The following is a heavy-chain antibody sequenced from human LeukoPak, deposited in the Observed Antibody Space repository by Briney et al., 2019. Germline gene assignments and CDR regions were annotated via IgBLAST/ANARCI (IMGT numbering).Heavy chain of an antibody. CDR1: GGSISSYY. J-gene: IGHJ4*02. D-gene: IGHD3-22*01. V-gene: IGHV4-59*01. CDR3: ARDPPNYYDSSGYYDY. CDR2: IYYSGST. Sequence: SETLSLTCTVSGGSISSYYWSWIRQPPGKGLEWIGYIYYSGSTNYNPSLKSRVTISVDTSKNQFSLKLSSVTAADTAVYYCARDPPNYYDSSGYYDYWGQGTLVTVSS.